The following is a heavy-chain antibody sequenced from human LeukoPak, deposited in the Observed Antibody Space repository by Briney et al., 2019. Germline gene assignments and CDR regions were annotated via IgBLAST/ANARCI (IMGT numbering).Heavy chain of an antibody. CDR3: ARVRGYDDY. CDR2: TRNKANRYTT. D-gene: IGHD5-12*01. Sequence: GGSLRLSCAPSGFSLSDHYTDWVRQAPGKGLEWVGRTRNKANRYTTEYAASVKGRFIISRDDSENSVYLQMNSLKTEDAAVYYCARVRGYDDYWGQGTLVTVSS. J-gene: IGHJ4*02. CDR1: GFSLSDHY. V-gene: IGHV3-72*01.